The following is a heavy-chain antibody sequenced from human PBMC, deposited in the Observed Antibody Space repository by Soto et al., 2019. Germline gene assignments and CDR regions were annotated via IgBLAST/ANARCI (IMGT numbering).Heavy chain of an antibody. CDR2: INPIVGIT. D-gene: IGHD6-19*01. CDR3: ARGGYSSDWYPELFDY. CDR1: GYTFTSYY. J-gene: IGHJ4*02. V-gene: IGHV1-46*01. Sequence: ASVKVSCKASGYTFTSYYMHWVRQAPGQGLEWMGKINPIVGITNYAQKFQGRVTITADKSTSTAYMELSSLRSEDTAVYYCARGGYSSDWYPELFDYWGQGTLVTVSS.